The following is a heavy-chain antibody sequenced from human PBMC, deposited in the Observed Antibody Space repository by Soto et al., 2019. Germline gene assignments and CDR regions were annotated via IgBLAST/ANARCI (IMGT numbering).Heavy chain of an antibody. Sequence: QVQLQESGPGLVKPSQTLSLTCTVSGGSITSGDDYWSWLRQPPGKALEWIGYIYHSRITNYNPSLKSRVTISADPSKNQLSLKLSSVTAADTAAYFWARAQAVVMPVVWDVWGQGTTVSVSS. D-gene: IGHD2-15*01. J-gene: IGHJ6*02. CDR1: GGSITSGDDY. CDR3: ARAQAVVMPVVWDV. V-gene: IGHV4-30-4*08. CDR2: IYHSRIT.